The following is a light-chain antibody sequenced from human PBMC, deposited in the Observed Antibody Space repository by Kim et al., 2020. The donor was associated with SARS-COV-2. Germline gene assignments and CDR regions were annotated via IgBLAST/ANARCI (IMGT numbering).Light chain of an antibody. CDR1: TSNIGSDS. CDR3: GTWDTSLRIVV. CDR2: DNN. V-gene: IGLV1-51*01. J-gene: IGLJ2*01. Sequence: QSVLTQPPSVSAAPGQKVTISCSGRTSNIGSDSVSWYQHLPGTAPKLLIYDNNKRPSGIPDRFSGSKSGTSATLAITGLQTGDEADYYCGTWDTSLRIVVLGGGTQLTVL.